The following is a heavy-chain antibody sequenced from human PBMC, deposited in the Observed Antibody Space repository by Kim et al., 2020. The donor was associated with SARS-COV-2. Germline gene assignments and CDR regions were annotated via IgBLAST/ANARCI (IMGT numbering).Heavy chain of an antibody. Sequence: SSEYYADSVKGRISISRDNSKNTLYLKMSSLRRDDTAVYYCAKRVCQHFDSWGQGTLVTVSP. V-gene: IGHV3-30*02. CDR2: SSE. D-gene: IGHD3-10*01. J-gene: IGHJ4*02. CDR3: AKRVCQHFDS.